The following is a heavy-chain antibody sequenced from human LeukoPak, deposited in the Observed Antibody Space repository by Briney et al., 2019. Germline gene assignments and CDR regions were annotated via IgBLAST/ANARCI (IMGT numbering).Heavy chain of an antibody. CDR2: IIPIFGTA. CDR1: GYTFTGYY. CDR3: ARDHRDGYPDY. J-gene: IGHJ4*02. Sequence: SVRVSCKASGYTFTGYYMHWVRQAPGQWLEWMGGIIPIFGTANYAQKFQGRVTITADESTSTAYMELSSLRSEDTAVYYCARDHRDGYPDYWGQGTLVTVSS. D-gene: IGHD5-24*01. V-gene: IGHV1-69*13.